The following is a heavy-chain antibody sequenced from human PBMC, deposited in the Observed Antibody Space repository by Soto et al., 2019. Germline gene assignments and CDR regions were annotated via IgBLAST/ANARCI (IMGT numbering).Heavy chain of an antibody. CDR3: TRGGYNWFDP. CDR1: GDSVSSNSPT. CDR2: TYYRSKWYS. J-gene: IGHJ5*02. Sequence: QVQLQQSGPGLVKPSQTLSLTCAISGDSVSSNSPTWNWIRQSPSRGLEWLGRTYYRSKWYSDYAVSVKSRITINADTSKNQFSLQLNSVTPEDTAIYYCTRGGYNWFDPWGQGTLVTVSS. V-gene: IGHV6-1*01.